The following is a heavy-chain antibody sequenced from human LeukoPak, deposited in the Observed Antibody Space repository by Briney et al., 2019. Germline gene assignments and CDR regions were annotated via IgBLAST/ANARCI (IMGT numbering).Heavy chain of an antibody. CDR3: AREGDVVVPAAPAWFDP. J-gene: IGHJ5*02. CDR2: IKQDGSEK. V-gene: IGHV3-7*01. CDR1: GFTFSSYW. D-gene: IGHD2-2*01. Sequence: GGSLRLSCAASGFTFSSYWMSWVRQAPGKGLEGVANIKQDGSEKYYVDSVKGRFTISRDNAKNSLYLQMNSLRAEDTAVYYCAREGDVVVPAAPAWFDPWGQGTLVTVSS.